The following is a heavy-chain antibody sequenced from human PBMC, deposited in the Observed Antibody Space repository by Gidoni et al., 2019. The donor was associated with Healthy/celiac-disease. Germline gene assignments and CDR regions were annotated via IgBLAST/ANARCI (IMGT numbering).Heavy chain of an antibody. D-gene: IGHD3-10*01. CDR3: ARSETFLLWFGELPALGFDY. CDR1: GYSFTSYW. Sequence: EVHLVQSGAEVKKPGESLKISCKGSGYSFTSYWIGWVRQMPGKGLEWMGIIYPGDSDTRYSPSFQGKVTISADKSISTAYLQWSSLKASDTAMYYCARSETFLLWFGELPALGFDYWGQGTLVTVSS. V-gene: IGHV5-51*01. CDR2: IYPGDSDT. J-gene: IGHJ4*02.